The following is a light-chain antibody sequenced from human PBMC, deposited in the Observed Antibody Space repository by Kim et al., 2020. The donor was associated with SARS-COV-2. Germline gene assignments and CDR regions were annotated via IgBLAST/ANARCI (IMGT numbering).Light chain of an antibody. CDR2: STS. CDR1: QSIGKSY. Sequence: ASVGDRVTITWRASQSIGKSYLNWYVQKPGKAPNLLIYSTSSLESGVPSRFSGSGSGTDFTLTITSLQVEDFATYYCQQSYNTPYTFGQGTKLEI. V-gene: IGKV1-39*01. CDR3: QQSYNTPYT. J-gene: IGKJ2*01.